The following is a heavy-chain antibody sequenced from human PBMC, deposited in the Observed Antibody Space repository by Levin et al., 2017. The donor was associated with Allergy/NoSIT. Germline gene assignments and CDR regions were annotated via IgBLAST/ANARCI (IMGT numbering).Heavy chain of an antibody. Sequence: GESLKISCKGSGYSFTSYWIGWVRQMPGKGLEWMGIIYPGDSDTRYSPSFQGQVTISADKSISTAYLQWSSLKASDTAMYYCARHPTPNYYGSGSYSENWFDPWGQGTLVTVSS. J-gene: IGHJ5*02. D-gene: IGHD3-10*01. CDR1: GYSFTSYW. CDR2: IYPGDSDT. CDR3: ARHPTPNYYGSGSYSENWFDP. V-gene: IGHV5-51*01.